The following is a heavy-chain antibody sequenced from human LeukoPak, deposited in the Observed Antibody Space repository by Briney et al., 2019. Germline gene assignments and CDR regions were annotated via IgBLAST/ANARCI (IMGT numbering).Heavy chain of an antibody. V-gene: IGHV3-21*01. Sequence: GGSLRLSCAASGFTFCSYSMNWVPQAPGMGLEWVSSLSTSSTYIYYADSVKGRFTISRDNAKNSLYLQMNSLRAEDTAVYYCARVYGDYVVDYWGQGTLVTVSS. CDR2: LSTSSTYI. J-gene: IGHJ4*02. CDR1: GFTFCSYS. CDR3: ARVYGDYVVDY. D-gene: IGHD4-17*01.